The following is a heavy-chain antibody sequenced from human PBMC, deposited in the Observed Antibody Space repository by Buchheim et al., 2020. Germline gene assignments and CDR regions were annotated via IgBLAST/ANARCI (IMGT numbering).Heavy chain of an antibody. D-gene: IGHD5/OR15-5a*01. CDR1: GGSFSAHY. V-gene: IGHV4-34*01. CDR3: ARGYSVYSYYFDS. CDR2: MSHRGSP. Sequence: QVQLQQWGAGLLKPSETLSLTCGVSGGSFSAHYSSWIRQSPGKGLEWIGEMSHRGSPKYNPSLKSRVTISLDTSKNQFSLELRSVTAADTAVYYCARGYSVYSYYFDSWGQGTL. J-gene: IGHJ4*02.